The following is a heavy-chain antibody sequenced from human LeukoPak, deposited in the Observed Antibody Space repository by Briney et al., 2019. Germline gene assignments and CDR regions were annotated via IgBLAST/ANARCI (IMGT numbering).Heavy chain of an antibody. Sequence: SETLSLTCTVSGGSISSYYWSWIRQPPGKGLEWIGYIHYSGGITYYNPSLKSRVTISVDTSKNQFSLSLSSVTAADTAVYYCARGPIVVVPRDWYFDLWGRGTLVTVSS. V-gene: IGHV4-59*08. CDR2: IHYSGGIT. CDR1: GGSISSYY. D-gene: IGHD2-2*01. CDR3: ARGPIVVVPRDWYFDL. J-gene: IGHJ2*01.